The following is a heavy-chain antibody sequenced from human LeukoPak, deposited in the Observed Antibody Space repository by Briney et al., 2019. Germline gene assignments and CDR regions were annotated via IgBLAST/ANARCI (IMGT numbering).Heavy chain of an antibody. V-gene: IGHV3-21*01. CDR1: GFTFSSYS. Sequence: GGSLRLSCAASGFTFSSYSMNWVRQAPGKGPEWVSSISSSSSYIYYADSVKGRFTISRDNAKNSLYLQMNSLRAEDTAVYYCARDQVESRNFDPWGQGTLVTVSS. CDR2: ISSSSSYI. CDR3: ARDQVESRNFDP. D-gene: IGHD1-1*01. J-gene: IGHJ5*02.